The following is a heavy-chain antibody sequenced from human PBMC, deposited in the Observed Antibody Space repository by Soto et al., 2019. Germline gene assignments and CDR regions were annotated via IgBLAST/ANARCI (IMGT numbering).Heavy chain of an antibody. J-gene: IGHJ5*02. CDR3: ARRGDYRNWFDP. Sequence: PSETLSLTCTVSGGSISSYYWSWIRQPPGKGLEWIGYIYYSGSTNYNPSLKSRVTISVDTSKNQFSLKLSSVTAADTAVYYCARRGDYRNWFDPWGQGTLVTGSS. D-gene: IGHD4-4*01. CDR2: IYYSGST. CDR1: GGSISSYY. V-gene: IGHV4-59*01.